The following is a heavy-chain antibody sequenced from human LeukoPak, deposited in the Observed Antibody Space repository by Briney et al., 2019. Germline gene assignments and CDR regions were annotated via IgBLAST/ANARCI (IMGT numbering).Heavy chain of an antibody. D-gene: IGHD2-2*01. CDR1: GYLFRKNW. CDR2: IYPPDSDT. Sequence: GESLKISCKASGYLFRKNWIGWVRQMPGKGLEWMGIIYPPDSDTRYGREFQGQVTISVDESINTAYLQWSSLKASDTAMYYCARSSTYSSYYFDSWGQGTLVTVSS. CDR3: ARSSTYSSYYFDS. J-gene: IGHJ4*01. V-gene: IGHV5-51*01.